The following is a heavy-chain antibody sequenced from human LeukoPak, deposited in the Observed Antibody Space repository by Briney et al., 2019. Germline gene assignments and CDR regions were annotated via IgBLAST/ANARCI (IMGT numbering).Heavy chain of an antibody. Sequence: GGSLRLSCAASGFTFSSYAMSRVREAPGKGREWVSAISGSGGSTYYADSVKGRFTISRDNSKNTLYLQMNSLRAEDTAVYYCAKDLYPVYYYDSSGYRFDYWGQGTLVTVSS. D-gene: IGHD3-22*01. CDR3: AKDLYPVYYYDSSGYRFDY. CDR1: GFTFSSYA. V-gene: IGHV3-23*01. J-gene: IGHJ4*02. CDR2: ISGSGGST.